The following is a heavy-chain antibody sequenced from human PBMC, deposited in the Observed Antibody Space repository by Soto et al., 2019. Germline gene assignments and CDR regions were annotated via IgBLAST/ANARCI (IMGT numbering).Heavy chain of an antibody. D-gene: IGHD3-22*01. CDR1: GYTFTSYG. Sequence: QVQLVQSGAEVKKPGASVKVSCKASGYTFTSYGISWVRQAPGQGLEWMGWISAFNGNTNYALKLQGRGTMTTDTSPSTAYLELRSQRTDDTAVYYCERDITLIVVVITQNDAVDIWGQGTMVTASS. V-gene: IGHV1-18*01. J-gene: IGHJ3*02. CDR2: ISAFNGNT. CDR3: ERDITLIVVVITQNDAVDI.